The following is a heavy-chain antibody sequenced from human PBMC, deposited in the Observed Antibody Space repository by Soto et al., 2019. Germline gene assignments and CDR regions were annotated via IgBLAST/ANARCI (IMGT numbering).Heavy chain of an antibody. J-gene: IGHJ6*02. V-gene: IGHV4-61*01. Sequence: SETLSLTCTVSGGSVSSGSYYWSWIRQPPGKGLEWIGYIYYSGSTNYNPSLKSRVTTSVDTSKNQFSLKLSSVTAADTAVYYCARDMAARNYYYYGMDVWGQGTTVTSP. CDR1: GGSVSSGSYY. D-gene: IGHD6-6*01. CDR2: IYYSGST. CDR3: ARDMAARNYYYYGMDV.